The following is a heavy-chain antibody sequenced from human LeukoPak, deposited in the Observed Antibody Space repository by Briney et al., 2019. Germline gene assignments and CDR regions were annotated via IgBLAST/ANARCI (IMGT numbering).Heavy chain of an antibody. CDR3: AREGGYFGSLDS. Sequence: GASVKVSCKASGGTFLTSTISWVRQAPGQGLEWMGRFTPRLGIPNYAQKFQGRVTITADKATNTAIMELSSLRSEDTAVYFCAREGGYFGSLDSWGQGTLVTVSS. D-gene: IGHD3-10*01. CDR1: GGTFLTST. CDR2: FTPRLGIP. V-gene: IGHV1-69*04. J-gene: IGHJ4*02.